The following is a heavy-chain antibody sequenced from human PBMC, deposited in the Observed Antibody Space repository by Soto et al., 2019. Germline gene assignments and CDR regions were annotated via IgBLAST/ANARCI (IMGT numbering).Heavy chain of an antibody. D-gene: IGHD5-18*01. V-gene: IGHV3-7*01. CDR1: GFTFSSYW. J-gene: IGHJ3*02. Sequence: PGGSLRLSCAASGFTFSSYWMSWVRQAPGKGLEWVANIKQDGSEKYYVDSVKGRFTISRDNAKNSLYLQMNSLRAEDTAVYYCARDSWIQLWSDAFDIWGQGTMVTVSS. CDR3: ARDSWIQLWSDAFDI. CDR2: IKQDGSEK.